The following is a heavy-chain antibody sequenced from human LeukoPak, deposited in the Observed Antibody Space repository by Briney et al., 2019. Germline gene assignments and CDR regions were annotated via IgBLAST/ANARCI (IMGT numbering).Heavy chain of an antibody. V-gene: IGHV3-43*01. CDR1: GFTFDDYA. CDR3: TRDTDYGSATNYFDS. Sequence: GGSLRLTCAASGFTFDDYAMHWVRQAPGKGLEWVALISWEGQTTYYADSVRGRFTISRDNSKNSLYLQMNSLRTEDTAFYYCTRDTDYGSATNYFDSWGQGTLVSVSS. J-gene: IGHJ4*02. D-gene: IGHD3-10*01. CDR2: ISWEGQTT.